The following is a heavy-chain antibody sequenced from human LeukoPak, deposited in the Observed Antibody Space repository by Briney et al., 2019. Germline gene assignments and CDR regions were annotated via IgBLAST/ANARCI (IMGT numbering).Heavy chain of an antibody. D-gene: IGHD3-9*01. CDR2: IWYDGSNK. CDR1: GFTFSSYG. V-gene: IGHV3-33*01. Sequence: GGSLRLSCAASGFTFSSYGMHWVRQAPGKGLEWVAVIWYDGSNKYYADSVKGRFTISRDNSKNTLYLQMNSLRAEDTAVYYCARDAGRYFDWLGYWGQGTLGPVSS. J-gene: IGHJ4*02. CDR3: ARDAGRYFDWLGY.